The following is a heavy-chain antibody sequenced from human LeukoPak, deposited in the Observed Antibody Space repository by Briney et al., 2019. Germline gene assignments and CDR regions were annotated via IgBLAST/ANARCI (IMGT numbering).Heavy chain of an antibody. Sequence: GGSLRLSYAASGFTFSSYWMTWVRQAPGKGLEWVANIKEDGSEKYYVDSVKGRFTISRDNAKNSLYLQMNSLRAEDTAVYYCASGSYCDCWGQGTLITVSS. CDR2: IKEDGSEK. CDR3: ASGSYCDC. J-gene: IGHJ4*02. V-gene: IGHV3-7*01. D-gene: IGHD1-26*01. CDR1: GFTFSSYW.